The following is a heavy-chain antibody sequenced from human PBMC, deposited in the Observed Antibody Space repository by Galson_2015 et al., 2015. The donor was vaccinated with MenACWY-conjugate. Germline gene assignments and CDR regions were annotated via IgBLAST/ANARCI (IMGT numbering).Heavy chain of an antibody. D-gene: IGHD2-2*02. J-gene: IGHJ4*02. CDR2: TYYRSKWYN. CDR3: AREYGYCSSTSCYTAPFDY. V-gene: IGHV6-1*01. CDR1: GDSVSSNSAA. Sequence: CAISGDSVSSNSAAWNWIRQSPSRGLEWLGRTYYRSKWYNDYAVSVKSRITINPDTPKNQFSLQLNSVTPEDTAVYYCAREYGYCSSTSCYTAPFDYWGQGTLVTVSS.